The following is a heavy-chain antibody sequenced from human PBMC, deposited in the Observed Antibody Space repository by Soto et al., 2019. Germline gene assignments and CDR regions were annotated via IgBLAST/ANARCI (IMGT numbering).Heavy chain of an antibody. D-gene: IGHD6-19*01. CDR1: GYTFTSYG. CDR3: ARDDDYSSGGEWFDP. V-gene: IGHV1-18*01. Sequence: QVQLVQSGAEVKKPGASVKVSCKASGYTFTSYGISWVRQAPGQGLEWMGWISGYNGNTNYAQKFQGRVTMTTGTSTSTAYMELRSLRSDDTAVYYCARDDDYSSGGEWFDPWGQGTLVTVSS. CDR2: ISGYNGNT. J-gene: IGHJ5*02.